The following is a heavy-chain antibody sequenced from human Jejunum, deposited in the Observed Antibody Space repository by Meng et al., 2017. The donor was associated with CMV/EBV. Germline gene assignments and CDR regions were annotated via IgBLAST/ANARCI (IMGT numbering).Heavy chain of an antibody. V-gene: IGHV3-53*01. CDR1: GFTVNSIY. D-gene: IGHD1-26*01. J-gene: IGHJ4*02. Sequence: SGFTVNSIYLSWVRQAPGKGLGWVSTLYTGGSSFYRDSVEGRFVISRDTSKNTLYLQMNSLRPEDTAIYYCAKGEGRPHYYFDYWGQGTLVTVSS. CDR2: LYTGGSS. CDR3: AKGEGRPHYYFDY.